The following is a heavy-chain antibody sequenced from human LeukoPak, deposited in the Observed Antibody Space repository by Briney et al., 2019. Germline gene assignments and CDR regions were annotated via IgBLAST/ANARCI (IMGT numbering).Heavy chain of an antibody. J-gene: IGHJ4*02. D-gene: IGHD2-21*02. Sequence: PGGSLRLSCTASGVTFSSYGMHWVRQAPGKGLEWVAVIWYDGSNEYYADSVKGRFTISRDNSKNTLYLQMNSLRAEDTALYYCARDPGAATAGYFDYWGQGTLVTVSS. CDR2: IWYDGSNE. CDR1: GVTFSSYG. V-gene: IGHV3-33*01. CDR3: ARDPGAATAGYFDY.